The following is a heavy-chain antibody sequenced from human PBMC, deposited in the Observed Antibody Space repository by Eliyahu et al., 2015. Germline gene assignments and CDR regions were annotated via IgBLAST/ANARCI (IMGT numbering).Heavy chain of an antibody. J-gene: IGHJ4*02. V-gene: IGHV5-51*01. CDR3: ARQLRDGYHKGYDY. CDR2: IYPGDSVT. Sequence: EVQLVQSGAEVKKPGESLKISCQGSANSFTXYWIAWVRQMPGKGLEWIGIIYPGDSVTTYSPSFQGQVTISADKSISTAYLQWSSLKASDTAMYYCARQLRDGYHKGYDYWGQGTLVTVSS. D-gene: IGHD5-24*01. CDR1: ANSFTXYW.